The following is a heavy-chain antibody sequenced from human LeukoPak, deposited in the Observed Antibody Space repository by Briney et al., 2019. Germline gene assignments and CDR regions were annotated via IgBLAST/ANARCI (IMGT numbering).Heavy chain of an antibody. V-gene: IGHV1-18*01. D-gene: IGHD5-24*01. CDR2: VGPYNGKT. CDR3: TRDFSAKMATITDI. Sequence: ASVKVSFKTSGYTFFDYGISWLRQAPGQGLEWMGWVGPYNGKTQYSQKLQGRITLTTDTLTNTAFMELTSLSPDDTAIYYCTRDFSAKMATITDIWGQGTLVAVSS. CDR1: GYTFFDYG. J-gene: IGHJ4*02.